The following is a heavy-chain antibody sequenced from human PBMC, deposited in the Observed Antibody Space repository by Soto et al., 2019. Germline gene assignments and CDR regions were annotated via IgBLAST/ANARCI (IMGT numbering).Heavy chain of an antibody. Sequence: ASVKVSCKASGYTFTSYYMHWVRQAPGQGLEWMGIINPSGGSTSYAQKFQGRVTMTGDTSTSTVYMELSSLRSEDTAVYYCARGGNAYGSGSYSKGTYYYYMDVWGKGTTVTVSS. CDR1: GYTFTSYY. D-gene: IGHD3-10*01. CDR3: ARGGNAYGSGSYSKGTYYYYMDV. CDR2: INPSGGST. V-gene: IGHV1-46*03. J-gene: IGHJ6*03.